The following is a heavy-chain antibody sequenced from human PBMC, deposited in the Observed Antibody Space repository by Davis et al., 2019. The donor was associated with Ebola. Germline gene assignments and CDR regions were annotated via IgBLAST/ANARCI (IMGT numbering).Heavy chain of an antibody. V-gene: IGHV3-15*07. Sequence: PGGSLRPSCAASGFTFSNAWMNWVRQVPGKGLEWVGRIKSKMDGGTTDYAAPVKGRFTISREDSKNMLFLQMNSLKTEDTAVYYCSTRTSSGWKLYGMDVWGQGTTVTVSS. CDR2: IKSKMDGGTT. CDR1: GFTFSNAW. J-gene: IGHJ6*02. CDR3: STRTSSGWKLYGMDV. D-gene: IGHD6-19*01.